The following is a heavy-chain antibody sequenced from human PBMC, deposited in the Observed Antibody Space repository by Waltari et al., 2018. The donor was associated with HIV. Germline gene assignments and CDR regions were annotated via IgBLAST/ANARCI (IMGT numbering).Heavy chain of an antibody. CDR1: GGSISSGSYY. V-gene: IGHV4-61*02. J-gene: IGHJ3*02. CDR3: ARVVSSWPRVHDAFDI. D-gene: IGHD6-13*01. CDR2: IYTSGST. Sequence: QVQLQESGPGLVKPSQTLSLTCTVSGGSISSGSYYWSWIRQPAGKGLEWIGRIYTSGSTNYNPSLKSRVTISVDTSKNQCSRKLSSVTAADTAVYYCARVVSSWPRVHDAFDIWGQGTMVTVSS.